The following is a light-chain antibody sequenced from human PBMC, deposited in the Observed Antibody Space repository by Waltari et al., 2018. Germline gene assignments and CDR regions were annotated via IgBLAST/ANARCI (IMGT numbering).Light chain of an antibody. CDR2: GAS. V-gene: IGKV3-20*01. CDR1: QSVSSSY. CDR3: QQYGSLPWT. J-gene: IGKJ1*01. Sequence: EIVLTQSPGTLSLSPGERATLPCRASQSVSSSYFAWYQQKPGQAPRLLFYGASSRATGIPDRFSGSGSGTDFTLTISRLEPEDFAVYYCQQYGSLPWTFGQGTKVEIK.